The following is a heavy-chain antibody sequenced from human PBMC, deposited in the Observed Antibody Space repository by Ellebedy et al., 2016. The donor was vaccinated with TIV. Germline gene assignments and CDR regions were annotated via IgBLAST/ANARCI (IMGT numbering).Heavy chain of an antibody. V-gene: IGHV1-18*01. CDR3: ARDQQYDILTGYYNVTYGMDV. D-gene: IGHD3-9*01. J-gene: IGHJ6*02. CDR2: ISAYNGNT. CDR1: GYTFTSYG. Sequence: AASVKVSCKASGYTFTSYGINWVRQAPGQGLEWMGWISAYNGNTKNAQKLQGRVTMTTDTSTSTAYMELRSLRSADTAVYYCARDQQYDILTGYYNVTYGMDVWGQGTTVTVSS.